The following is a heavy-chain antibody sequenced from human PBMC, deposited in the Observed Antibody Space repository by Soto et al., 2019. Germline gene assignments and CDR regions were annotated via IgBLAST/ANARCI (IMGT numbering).Heavy chain of an antibody. CDR2: ISDYNGNT. CDR1: GYTFSNYG. J-gene: IGHJ6*02. D-gene: IGHD3-10*01. Sequence: QVHLVQSGGEVKKPGASVKVSCRASGYTFSNYGISWARQAPGQGLEWMGWISDYNGNTFYRKKFQGRVTMTTATSTRTAYMELRSLRSGDTAVYYCARGGFYSGSGTCSPPRYYGLDVWGQGTTVTVSS. V-gene: IGHV1-18*01. CDR3: ARGGFYSGSGTCSPPRYYGLDV.